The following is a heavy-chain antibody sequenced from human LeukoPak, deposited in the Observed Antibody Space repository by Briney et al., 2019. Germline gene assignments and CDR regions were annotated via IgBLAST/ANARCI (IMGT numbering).Heavy chain of an antibody. CDR1: GYSFTSYW. Sequence: GESLKIPCKGSGYSFTSYWIGWVRQMPGKGLEWMGIIYPGDSDTRYSPSFQGQVTISADKSISTAYLQWSSLKASDTAMYYCARHFRYYYYGMDVWGQGTTVTVSS. J-gene: IGHJ6*02. CDR2: IYPGDSDT. V-gene: IGHV5-51*01. CDR3: ARHFRYYYYGMDV.